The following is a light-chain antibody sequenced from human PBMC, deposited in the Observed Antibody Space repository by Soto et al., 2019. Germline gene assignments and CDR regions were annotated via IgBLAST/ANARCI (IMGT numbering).Light chain of an antibody. V-gene: IGKV1-33*01. CDR3: QQYDNLPWT. J-gene: IGKJ1*01. CDR2: DAS. Sequence: DIQMTQSPSSLSASVGDRGTITCQASQDMSNYLNWYQQKPGKAPKLLIYDASNLETGVPSRFSGSGSGTDFTFSISSLQPEDIATYYCQQYDNLPWTFGQGTKVEIK. CDR1: QDMSNY.